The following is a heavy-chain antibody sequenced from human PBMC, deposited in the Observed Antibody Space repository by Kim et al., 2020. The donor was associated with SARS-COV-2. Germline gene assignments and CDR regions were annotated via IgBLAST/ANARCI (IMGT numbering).Heavy chain of an antibody. CDR3: AKAKNSHLDDYVWGSYLDY. CDR2: ISYDGSNK. V-gene: IGHV3-30*18. CDR1: GFTFSSYG. D-gene: IGHD3-16*02. Sequence: GGSLRLSCAASGFTFSSYGMHWVRQAPGKGLEWVAVISYDGSNKYYADSVKGRFTISRDNSKNTLYLQMNSLRAEDTAVYYCAKAKNSHLDDYVWGSYLDYWGQGTLVTVSS. J-gene: IGHJ4*02.